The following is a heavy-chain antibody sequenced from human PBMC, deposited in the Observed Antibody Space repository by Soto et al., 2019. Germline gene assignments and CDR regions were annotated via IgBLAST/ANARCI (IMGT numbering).Heavy chain of an antibody. V-gene: IGHV3-30-3*01. CDR3: ARDGGYDLYYFDY. D-gene: IGHD5-12*01. J-gene: IGHJ4*02. CDR2: ISYDGSNK. Sequence: PGGSLRLSCAASGFTFSSYAMHWVRQAPGKGLEWVAVISYDGSNKYYADSVKGRFTISRDNSKNTLYLQMNSLRAEDTAVYSCARDGGYDLYYFDYWGQGTLVTVSS. CDR1: GFTFSSYA.